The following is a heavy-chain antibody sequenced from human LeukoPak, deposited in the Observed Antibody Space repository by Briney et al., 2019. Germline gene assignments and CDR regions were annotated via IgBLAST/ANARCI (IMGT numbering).Heavy chain of an antibody. J-gene: IGHJ4*02. D-gene: IGHD6-13*01. CDR2: ANTRGST. CDR1: GASITGNYY. Sequence: SETLSLTCTVSGASITGNYYWSWIRQPAGKGLEWIGRANTRGSTNYNPSLKSRVTMSADTSKNQFSLKLSSVTAADTAVYYCARGQGSSSWYLYFDYWGQGTLVTVSS. CDR3: ARGQGSSSWYLYFDY. V-gene: IGHV4-4*07.